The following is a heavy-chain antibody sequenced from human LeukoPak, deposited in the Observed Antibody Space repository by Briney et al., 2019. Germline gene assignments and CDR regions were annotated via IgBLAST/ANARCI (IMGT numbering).Heavy chain of an antibody. CDR3: AELGITMIGGV. V-gene: IGHV3-53*01. CDR1: GFTVSSNS. J-gene: IGHJ6*04. D-gene: IGHD3-10*02. Sequence: RTGGSLRLSCTVSGFTVSSNSMSWVRQAPGKGLEWVSFIYSGGNTHYSDSVKGRFTISRDNSKNTLYLQMNSLRAEDTAVYYCAELGITMIGGVWGKGTTVTISS. CDR2: IYSGGNT.